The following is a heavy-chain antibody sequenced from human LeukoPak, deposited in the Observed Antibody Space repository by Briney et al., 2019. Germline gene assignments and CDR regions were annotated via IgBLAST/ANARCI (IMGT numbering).Heavy chain of an antibody. CDR2: MNPNSGNT. CDR3: ARASSGWSSFYYYGMDV. Sequence: ASVKVSCKASGHTFTGYDINWVRQATGQGLEWMGWMNPNSGNTGYAQKFQGRVTMTRNTSISTAYMELSSLRSEDTAVYYCARASSGWSSFYYYGMDVWGQGTTVTVSS. V-gene: IGHV1-8*01. CDR1: GHTFTGYD. D-gene: IGHD6-19*01. J-gene: IGHJ6*02.